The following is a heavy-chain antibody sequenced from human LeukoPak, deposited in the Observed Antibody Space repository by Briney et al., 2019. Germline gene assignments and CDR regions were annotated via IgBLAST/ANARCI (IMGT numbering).Heavy chain of an antibody. CDR3: ARGGGDFWNGYFGFCDS. D-gene: IGHD3-3*01. V-gene: IGHV4-59*13. CDR1: GGSIRAYY. J-gene: IGHJ4*02. CDR2: IYYGGTT. Sequence: ADTLSLPCSLSGGSIRAYYWSWLRQSPGKGVEWIGYIYYGGTTNYNPSLKSRVTISVDTSKNQFSLRLSSVTAADTALYYCARGGGDFWNGYFGFCDSWGQGTLVTVSS.